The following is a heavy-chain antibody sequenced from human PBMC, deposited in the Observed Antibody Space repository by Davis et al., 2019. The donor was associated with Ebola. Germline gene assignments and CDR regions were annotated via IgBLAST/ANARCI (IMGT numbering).Heavy chain of an antibody. CDR1: GFTFSSHS. D-gene: IGHD1-26*01. CDR2: IRSKANSYAT. V-gene: IGHV3-73*01. CDR3: TSTTPDY. Sequence: PGGSLRLSCEASGFTFSSHSINWVRQAPGKGLEWVGRIRSKANSYATAYAASVKGRFTISRDDSKNTAYLQMNSLKTEDTAVYYCTSTTPDYWGQGTLVTVSS. J-gene: IGHJ4*02.